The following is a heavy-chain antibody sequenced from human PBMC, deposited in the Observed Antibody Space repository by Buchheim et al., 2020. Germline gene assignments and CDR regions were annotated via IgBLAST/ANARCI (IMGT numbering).Heavy chain of an antibody. CDR2: ISGSGGST. V-gene: IGHV3-23*01. D-gene: IGHD3-22*01. CDR3: AKDALPIVVVMYNWFDP. Sequence: EVQLLESGGGLVQPGGSLRLSCAASGFTFSSYAMSWVRQAPGKGLEWVSAISGSGGSTYYADSVTGRCTISRDNSKNTLYLQMNSLRAEDTAVYYCAKDALPIVVVMYNWFDPWGQGTL. J-gene: IGHJ5*02. CDR1: GFTFSSYA.